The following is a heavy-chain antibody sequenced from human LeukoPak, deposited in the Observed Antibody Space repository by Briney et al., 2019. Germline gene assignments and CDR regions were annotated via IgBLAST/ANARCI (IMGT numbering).Heavy chain of an antibody. Sequence: GASLKICCKASGYSFTNYWSGWGRQMAGKGVELVGIIYLCDSDTRDRPSLQGQVTIPADKSISTAYLQWSSLKASDTAMYYCARQASPNQYCSSTSCPYYFDYWGQGTLVTVSS. CDR3: ARQASPNQYCSSTSCPYYFDY. J-gene: IGHJ4*02. D-gene: IGHD2-2*01. CDR1: GYSFTNYW. V-gene: IGHV5-51*01. CDR2: IYLCDSDT.